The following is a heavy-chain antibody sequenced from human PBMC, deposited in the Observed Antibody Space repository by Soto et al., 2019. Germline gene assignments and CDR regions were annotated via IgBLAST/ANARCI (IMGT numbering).Heavy chain of an antibody. CDR1: GFTFSSYA. V-gene: IGHV3-23*01. CDR2: ISGSGGST. J-gene: IGHJ4*02. CDR3: AKDLLPSFGVVIIHFDY. D-gene: IGHD3-3*01. Sequence: GGSLRLSCAASGFTFSSYAMSWVRQAPGKGLEWVSAISGSGGSTYYADSVKGRFTISRDNSKNTLYLQMNSLRAEDTAVYYCAKDLLPSFGVVIIHFDYWGQGTLVTVSS.